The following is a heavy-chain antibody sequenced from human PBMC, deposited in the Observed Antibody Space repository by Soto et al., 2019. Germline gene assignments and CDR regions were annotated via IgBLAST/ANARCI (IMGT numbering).Heavy chain of an antibody. CDR2: IKSKTDGGTT. CDR1: GFTFSNAW. J-gene: IGHJ6*02. V-gene: IGHV3-15*01. Sequence: ESGGGLVKPGGSLRLSCAASGFTFSNAWMSWVRQAPGKGLEWVGRIKSKTDGGTTDYAAPVKGRFTISRDDSKNTLYLQMNSLKTADTAVYYCFSSSSWFYYYYYGMDVWGQGTTVTVSS. D-gene: IGHD6-6*01. CDR3: FSSSSWFYYYYYGMDV.